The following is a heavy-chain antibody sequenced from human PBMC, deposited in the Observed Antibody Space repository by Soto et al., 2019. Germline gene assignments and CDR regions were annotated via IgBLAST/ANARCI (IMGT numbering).Heavy chain of an antibody. Sequence: QVQLVESGGGVVQPGRSLRLSCAASGFTFSTFTMHWVRQAPGKGLDWVAGISNDGSNKYYADSVKGRFTISRDNSQNTMYLQMNSLRPADTAVFYCASDRDSRTVESSFASWGQGGLVTVSS. CDR1: GFTFSTFT. CDR2: ISNDGSNK. V-gene: IGHV3-30-3*01. J-gene: IGHJ4*02. CDR3: ASDRDSRTVESSFAS. D-gene: IGHD3-22*01.